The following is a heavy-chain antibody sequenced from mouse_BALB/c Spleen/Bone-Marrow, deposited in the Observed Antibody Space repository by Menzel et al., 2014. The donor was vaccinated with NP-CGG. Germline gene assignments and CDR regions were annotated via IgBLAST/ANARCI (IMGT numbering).Heavy chain of an antibody. CDR2: ISYDGSN. CDR1: GYSITSGYY. CDR3: ARGGPYDYDYAMDY. Sequence: VQLQQSGPGLAKPSQSLSLTCSVTGYSITSGYYWNWIRQFPGNKLEWMGYISYDGSNNYNPSLKNRISITRGTSKNQFFLELNSVTTEDTATYYCARGGPYDYDYAMDYWGQGTSVTVSS. V-gene: IGHV3-6*02. J-gene: IGHJ4*01. D-gene: IGHD2-4*01.